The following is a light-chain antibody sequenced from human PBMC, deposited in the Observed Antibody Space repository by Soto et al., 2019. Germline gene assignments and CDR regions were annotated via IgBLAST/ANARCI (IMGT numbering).Light chain of an antibody. J-gene: IGKJ1*01. CDR3: QQYNSDWT. Sequence: DIQMTQSPSTLSASVGDRVTITCRASQYISSWLAWYQQKPGKAPKLLIYKASSLESGVPSRFGRSGSGTEFTLTISSLQPDDFATYYCQQYNSDWTFGQGTKVDIK. V-gene: IGKV1-5*03. CDR2: KAS. CDR1: QYISSW.